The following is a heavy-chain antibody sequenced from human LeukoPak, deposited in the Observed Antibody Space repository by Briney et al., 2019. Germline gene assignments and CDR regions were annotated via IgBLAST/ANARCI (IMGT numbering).Heavy chain of an antibody. CDR1: GGSISSYY. Sequence: SETLSLTCTVSGGSISSYYWSWIRQPPGKGLEWIGYIYYSGSTNYNPSLKSRVTISVDTSKNQFSLKLSSVTAAGTAVYYCARRYYDSSGYYSSGYFDYWGQGTLVTVSS. J-gene: IGHJ4*02. D-gene: IGHD3-22*01. V-gene: IGHV4-59*08. CDR3: ARRYYDSSGYYSSGYFDY. CDR2: IYYSGST.